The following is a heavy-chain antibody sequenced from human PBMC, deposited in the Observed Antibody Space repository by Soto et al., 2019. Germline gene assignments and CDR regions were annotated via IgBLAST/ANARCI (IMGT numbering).Heavy chain of an antibody. CDR1: GGTFSSYT. D-gene: IGHD5-12*01. CDR2: IIPILGIA. CDR3: ARDTIEMATIA. Sequence: SVKVSCKASGGTFSSYTISWVRQAPGQGFEWMGRIIPILGIANYAQKFQGRVTITADKSTSTAYMELSSLRSEDTAVYYCARDTIEMATIAWGQGTLVTVSS. J-gene: IGHJ5*02. V-gene: IGHV1-69*04.